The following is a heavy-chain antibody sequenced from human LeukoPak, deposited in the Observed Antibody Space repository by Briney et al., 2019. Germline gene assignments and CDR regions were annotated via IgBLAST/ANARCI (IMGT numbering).Heavy chain of an antibody. D-gene: IGHD6-13*01. CDR3: AKDMHSSSWFTDDAFDI. CDR2: ISGSGGST. J-gene: IGHJ3*02. Sequence: PGGSLRLSCAASGFSFTSYAMSWVREAPGKGLDWVSGISGSGGSTYYADSVKGRFTISRDNSKNTLYLQMNSLRAEDTAVYYCAKDMHSSSWFTDDAFDIWGQGTMVTVSS. V-gene: IGHV3-23*01. CDR1: GFSFTSYA.